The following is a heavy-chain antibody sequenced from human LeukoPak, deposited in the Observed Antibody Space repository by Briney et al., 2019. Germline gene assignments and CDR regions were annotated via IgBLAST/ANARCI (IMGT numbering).Heavy chain of an antibody. D-gene: IGHD5-12*01. CDR1: GYTFTIYG. CDR3: ARDGLGSGYDYVDPSDDY. Sequence: ASVTVSFKSSGYTFTIYGISWVRQPPAPGLEWTGLISAYNGNTNYAKKLQGRVTMTTDTSTSTAYMERRRLRSDDKAVYYCARDGLGSGYDYVDPSDDYWGQGTLVTVSS. V-gene: IGHV1-18*01. J-gene: IGHJ4*02. CDR2: ISAYNGNT.